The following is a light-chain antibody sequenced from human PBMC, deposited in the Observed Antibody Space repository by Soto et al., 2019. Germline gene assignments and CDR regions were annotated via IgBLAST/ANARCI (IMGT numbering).Light chain of an antibody. CDR3: QQDDSHSPP. CDR2: DAS. J-gene: IGKJ1*01. Sequence: DIQMTQSPSTLSASVGDRVTITCRASQSISSWLAWYQQKPGKAPKLLIYDASSLESGVPSRFSGSGSGTEFTLTISSLHPDDCATYYCQQDDSHSPPFGQGTKGEIK. CDR1: QSISSW. V-gene: IGKV1-5*01.